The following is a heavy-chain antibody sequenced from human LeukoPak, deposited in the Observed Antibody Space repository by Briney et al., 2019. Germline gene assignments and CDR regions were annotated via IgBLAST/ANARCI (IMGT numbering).Heavy chain of an antibody. CDR1: GYTFTGYY. J-gene: IGHJ3*02. V-gene: IGHV1-2*02. Sequence: ASVKVSCKASGYTFTGYYIHWVRQAPGQGLEWMGWINPNSGGTNYAQKFQGRVTMTRDTSISTAYMELSRLRSDDTAVYYCAREHSSGYYFDAFDIWGQGTMVTVSS. D-gene: IGHD3-22*01. CDR2: INPNSGGT. CDR3: AREHSSGYYFDAFDI.